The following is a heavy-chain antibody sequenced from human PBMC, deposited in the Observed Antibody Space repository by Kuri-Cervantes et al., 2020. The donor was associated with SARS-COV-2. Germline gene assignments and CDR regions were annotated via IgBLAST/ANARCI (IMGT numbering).Heavy chain of an antibody. J-gene: IGHJ6*03. CDR3: ARGSNAPYYYYYYMDV. V-gene: IGHV4-34*01. Sequence: SETLSLTCAVYGGSFSDYYWSWVRQPPGKGLEWIGGINHSGNTNYDPSLKSRVTISIDTSKNQFSLKLSSVTAADTAVYYCARGSNAPYYYYYYMDVWGKGTTVTVSS. CDR2: INHSGNT. CDR1: GGSFSDYY.